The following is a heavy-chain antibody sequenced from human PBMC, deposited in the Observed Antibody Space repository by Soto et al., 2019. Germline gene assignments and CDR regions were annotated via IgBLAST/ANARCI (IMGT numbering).Heavy chain of an antibody. CDR3: ARDIAAAGTSDYYYGMDV. V-gene: IGHV3-33*01. CDR1: GFTFSSYG. Sequence: QVQLVESGGGVVQPGRSLRLSCAASGFTFSSYGMHWVRQAPGKGLEWVAVIWYDGSNKYFADSVKGRFTISRDNSKNTLYLQMNSLRAEDTAVYYCARDIAAAGTSDYYYGMDVWGQGTTVTVSS. CDR2: IWYDGSNK. J-gene: IGHJ6*02. D-gene: IGHD6-13*01.